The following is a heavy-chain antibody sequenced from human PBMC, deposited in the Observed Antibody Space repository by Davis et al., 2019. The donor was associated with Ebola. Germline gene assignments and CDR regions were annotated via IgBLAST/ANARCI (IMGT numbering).Heavy chain of an antibody. CDR2: INPSGGST. J-gene: IGHJ4*02. D-gene: IGHD2-2*01. V-gene: IGHV1-46*01. CDR3: ARLSRANHYFDY. CDR1: GYTFTSYY. Sequence: AASVKVSCKASGYTFTSYYMHWVRQAPGQGLEWMGIINPSGGSTSYAQKFQGRVTMTRDTSTSTVYMELSSLRSDDTAVYYCARLSRANHYFDYWGQGTLVTVSS.